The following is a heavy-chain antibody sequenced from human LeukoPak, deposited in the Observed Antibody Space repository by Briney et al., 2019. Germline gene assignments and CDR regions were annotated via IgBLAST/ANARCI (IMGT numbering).Heavy chain of an antibody. CDR1: GGSISSYY. CDR2: IHYSGNT. V-gene: IGHV4-59*01. Sequence: SETLSLTCTVSGGSISSYYWSWIRQPPGKGLEWIAHIHYSGNTNYNPSLTSRVTISIDTSKNQFSLKLNSVTAADTAVYYCARVPLRRGYSGYVPYWYFDLWGRGTLVTVSS. D-gene: IGHD5-12*01. J-gene: IGHJ2*01. CDR3: ARVPLRRGYSGYVPYWYFDL.